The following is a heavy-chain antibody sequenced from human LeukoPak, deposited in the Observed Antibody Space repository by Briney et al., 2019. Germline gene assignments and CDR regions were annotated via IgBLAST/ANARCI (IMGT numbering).Heavy chain of an antibody. J-gene: IGHJ3*02. V-gene: IGHV4-61*01. CDR3: ARGVGGVREGFDI. CDR1: GCSVSSESYH. CDR2: IFNSGSS. Sequence: SETLSLTCTVSGCSVSSESYHWSWIRQPPGQGLEWIAYIFNSGSSNYNPSLKSRVTISVDTSKNQFSLKLNSVTAADTAQYHCARGVGGVREGFDIWGQGTMVTVSS. D-gene: IGHD3-16*01.